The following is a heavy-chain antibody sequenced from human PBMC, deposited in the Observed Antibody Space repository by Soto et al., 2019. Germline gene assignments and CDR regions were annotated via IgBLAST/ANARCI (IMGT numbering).Heavy chain of an antibody. CDR1: GFTFSSYS. CDR2: ISSSSSTI. Sequence: GGSLRLSCAASGFTFSSYSMNWVRQAPGKGLEWVSYISSSSSTIYYADSVKGRFTISRDNAKNSLYLQMNSLRDEDTAVYYCATPRGRGNRAYGMDVWGQGTTVTVSS. CDR3: ATPRGRGNRAYGMDV. D-gene: IGHD1-26*01. V-gene: IGHV3-48*02. J-gene: IGHJ6*02.